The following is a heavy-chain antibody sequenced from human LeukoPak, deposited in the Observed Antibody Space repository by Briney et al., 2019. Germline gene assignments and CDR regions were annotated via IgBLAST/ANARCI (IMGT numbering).Heavy chain of an antibody. CDR2: INPNSGGT. Sequence: ASVTVSFKASGYTFTGYYMHWVRQAPGQGLEWMGRINPNSGGTNYAQKFQGRVTMTRDTSISTAYMELSRLRSDDTAVYYCARDSGLYCSGGSCSYNWFDPWGQGALVTVSS. J-gene: IGHJ5*02. V-gene: IGHV1-2*06. D-gene: IGHD2-15*01. CDR3: ARDSGLYCSGGSCSYNWFDP. CDR1: GYTFTGYY.